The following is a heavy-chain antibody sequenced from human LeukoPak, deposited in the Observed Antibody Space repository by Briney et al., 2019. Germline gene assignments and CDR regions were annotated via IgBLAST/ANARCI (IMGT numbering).Heavy chain of an antibody. V-gene: IGHV4-39*07. CDR1: GGCISSSSCY. J-gene: IGHJ4*02. CDR2: IYYSGST. Sequence: SETLSLTCTVSGGCISSSSCYWGWIRQPPGKGLESIGSIYYSGSTYYNPSLKSRVTISVDTSKNQFSLKLRSVTAADTAVYYCARANYYDSSGLRYWGQGTLVTVSS. CDR3: ARANYYDSSGLRY. D-gene: IGHD3-22*01.